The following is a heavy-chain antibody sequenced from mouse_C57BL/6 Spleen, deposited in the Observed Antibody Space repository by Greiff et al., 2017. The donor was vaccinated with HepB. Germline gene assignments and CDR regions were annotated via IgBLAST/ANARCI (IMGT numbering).Heavy chain of an antibody. D-gene: IGHD2-5*01. CDR3: ARSYYSNYERYYYAMDY. Sequence: QVQLQQSGAELVKPGASVKLSCKASGYTFTSYWMQWVKQRPGQGLEWIGEIDPSDSYTNYNQKFKGKATLTVDTSSSTAYMQLSSLTSEDSAVYYCARSYYSNYERYYYAMDYWGQGTSVTVSS. CDR2: IDPSDSYT. J-gene: IGHJ4*01. CDR1: GYTFTSYW. V-gene: IGHV1-50*01.